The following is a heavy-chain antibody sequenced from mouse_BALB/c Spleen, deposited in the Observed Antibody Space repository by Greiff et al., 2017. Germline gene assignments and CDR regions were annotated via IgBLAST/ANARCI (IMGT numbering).Heavy chain of an antibody. Sequence: DVKLQESGPDLVKPSQSLSLTCTVTGYSITSGYSWHWIRQFPGNKLEWMGYIHYSGSTNYNPSLKSRISITRDTSKNQFFLQLNSVTTEDTATYYCARQDFITTVVANWGQGTTLTVSS. CDR2: IHYSGST. D-gene: IGHD1-1*01. CDR1: GYSITSGYS. CDR3: ARQDFITTVVAN. V-gene: IGHV3-1*02. J-gene: IGHJ2*01.